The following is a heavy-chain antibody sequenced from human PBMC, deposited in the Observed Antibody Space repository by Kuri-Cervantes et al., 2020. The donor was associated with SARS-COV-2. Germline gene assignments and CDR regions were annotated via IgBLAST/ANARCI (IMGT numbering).Heavy chain of an antibody. Sequence: GGSLRLSCAASGFTFDDYGMSWVRQAPGKGLEWVSAISGSGGSTYYADSVKGRFTISRDNSKNTLYLQMNSLRAEDTAVYYCAGLYSSSWSYDYWGQGTLVTVSS. CDR3: AGLYSSSWSYDY. J-gene: IGHJ4*02. CDR1: GFTFDDYG. CDR2: ISGSGGST. V-gene: IGHV3-23*01. D-gene: IGHD6-13*01.